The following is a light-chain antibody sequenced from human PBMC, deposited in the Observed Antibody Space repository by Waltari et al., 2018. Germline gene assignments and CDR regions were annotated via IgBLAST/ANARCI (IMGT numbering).Light chain of an antibody. V-gene: IGKV3-20*01. CDR3: QKYGTLPAT. CDR1: QSVSRT. Sequence: ERAPLSCRASQSVSRTLAWYQQKPGQAPRLLIYDASTRATGIPDRFSGSGFGTDFSLTISRLEAEDFAVYYCQKYGTLPATFGQGTTVEIK. J-gene: IGKJ1*01. CDR2: DAS.